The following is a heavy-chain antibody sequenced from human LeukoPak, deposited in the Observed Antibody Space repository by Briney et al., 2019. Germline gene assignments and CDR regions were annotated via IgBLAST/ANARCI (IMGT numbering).Heavy chain of an antibody. CDR2: ISYDGSNK. CDR1: GFTFSSYA. V-gene: IGHV3-30-3*01. D-gene: IGHD6-19*01. J-gene: IGHJ4*02. CDR3: AKDGYSSGWNIDY. Sequence: GRSLRLSCAASGFTFSSYAMDWVRQAPGKGLEWVAVISYDGSNKYYADSVKGRFTISRDNSKNTLYLQMNSLRAEDTAVYYCAKDGYSSGWNIDYWGQGTLVTVSS.